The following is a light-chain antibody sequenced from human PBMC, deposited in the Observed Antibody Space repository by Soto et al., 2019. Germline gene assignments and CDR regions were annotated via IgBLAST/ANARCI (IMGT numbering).Light chain of an antibody. J-gene: IGLJ2*01. CDR2: DVT. Sequence: QSVLTQPASVSGSPGQSIAISCTGTNSDIGGYNCVSWYQQHPGKAPKLMIYDVTSRPSGISSRFSGSKSGNTASLTISGLQAEDEADYYCSSCTSSTTPVVFGGGTKLTVL. CDR1: NSDIGGYNC. V-gene: IGLV2-14*01. CDR3: SSCTSSTTPVV.